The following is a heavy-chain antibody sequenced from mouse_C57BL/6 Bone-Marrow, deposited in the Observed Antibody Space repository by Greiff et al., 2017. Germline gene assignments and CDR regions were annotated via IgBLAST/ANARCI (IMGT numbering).Heavy chain of an antibody. V-gene: IGHV14-3*01. CDR3: ARSRLLLRTGGYFDY. CDR2: IDPANGNT. D-gene: IGHD1-1*01. Sequence: VQLQQSVAELVRPGASVKLSCTASGFNIKNTYMHWVKQRPEQGLEWIGRIDPANGNTKYAPKFQGKATITADTSSNTAYLQLSSLTSEDTAIYYCARSRLLLRTGGYFDYWGQGTTLTVSS. CDR1: GFNIKNTY. J-gene: IGHJ2*01.